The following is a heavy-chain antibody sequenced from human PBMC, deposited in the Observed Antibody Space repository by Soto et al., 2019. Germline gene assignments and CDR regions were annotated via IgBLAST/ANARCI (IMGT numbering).Heavy chain of an antibody. J-gene: IGHJ5*02. CDR3: ARERQFGPSSGRFDP. D-gene: IGHD3-10*01. CDR1: GNPITSGGSY. Sequence: SQTLSLPCSVSGNPITSGGSYWSWVRHRPGKGLEYIGYISYSGTTYYNPSLKSRVTMSLDTSENQFSLRLSFVTAADTAVYYCARERQFGPSSGRFDPWGQGTQVT. V-gene: IGHV4-31*03. CDR2: ISYSGTT.